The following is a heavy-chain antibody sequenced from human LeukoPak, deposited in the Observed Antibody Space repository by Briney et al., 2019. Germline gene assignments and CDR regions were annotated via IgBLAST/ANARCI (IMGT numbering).Heavy chain of an antibody. J-gene: IGHJ3*02. D-gene: IGHD6-19*01. CDR3: ARPKPGYSSGWYYDAFDI. V-gene: IGHV1-69*05. Sequence: GASVKVSCKASGGTFSSYAISWVRQAPGQGLEWMGGIIPIFGTANYAQKFQGRVTITTDESTSTAYMELSSLRSEDTAVYYCARPKPGYSSGWYYDAFDIWGQGTMVTVSS. CDR2: IIPIFGTA. CDR1: GGTFSSYA.